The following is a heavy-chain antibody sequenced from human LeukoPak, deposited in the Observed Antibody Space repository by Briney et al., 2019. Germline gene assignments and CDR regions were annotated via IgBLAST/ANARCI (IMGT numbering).Heavy chain of an antibody. CDR3: AISWRGVGAFEY. D-gene: IGHD1-26*01. CDR2: ISPNSGGT. V-gene: IGHV1-2*02. CDR1: GYTFTGHY. J-gene: IGHJ4*02. Sequence: GASVKVSCKASGYTFTGHYMHWVRQAPGQGLEWMGWISPNSGGTKYAQKFQGRVTLTRDTSISTAYMELSTLTSDDTAVYYCAISWRGVGAFEYWGQGTLVTVSS.